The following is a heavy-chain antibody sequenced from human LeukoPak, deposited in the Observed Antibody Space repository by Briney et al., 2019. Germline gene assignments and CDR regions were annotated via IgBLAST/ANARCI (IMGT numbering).Heavy chain of an antibody. Sequence: GGSLRLSCAASGFTFSSYSMNWVRQAPGKGLEWVSSISSSSSYIYYADSVKGRFTISRDNAKNSLYLQMNSLRAEDTAVYYCARDQSAHGSGSYYDYWAREPWSPSPQ. CDR2: ISSSSSYI. V-gene: IGHV3-21*01. CDR1: GFTFSSYS. J-gene: IGHJ4*02. D-gene: IGHD3-10*01. CDR3: ARDQSAHGSGSYYDY.